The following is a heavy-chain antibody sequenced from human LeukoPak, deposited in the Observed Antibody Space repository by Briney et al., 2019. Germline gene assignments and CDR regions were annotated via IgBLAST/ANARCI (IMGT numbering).Heavy chain of an antibody. Sequence: GGSLRLSCTASGFTFSTYGMHWVRQAPGKGLEWVTLISYDGSTKYYSDSVKGRFTLSRDNSKNTLYLQMNSLRAEDTAVYYCARAHPLGYCSSTSCLNYYYYYMDVWGKGTTVTVSS. D-gene: IGHD2-2*01. CDR1: GFTFSTYG. J-gene: IGHJ6*03. CDR3: ARAHPLGYCSSTSCLNYYYYYMDV. CDR2: ISYDGSTK. V-gene: IGHV3-30*03.